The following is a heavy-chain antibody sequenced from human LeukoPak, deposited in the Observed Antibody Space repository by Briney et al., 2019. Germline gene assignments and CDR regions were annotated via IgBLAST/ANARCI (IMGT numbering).Heavy chain of an antibody. D-gene: IGHD2-2*03. J-gene: IGHJ6*03. CDR3: ASRGFASGYCSRNSCYDYYFYYMDV. Sequence: TSQTLSLTCTVSGASISSGTYYFTWIRQPAGKGLEWIGRIYSGGSTYYSPSLKSRVTISLDTSKNQFSLKLSSVTAADTAVYYCASRGFASGYCSRNSCYDYYFYYMDVWGKGTTVTVSS. V-gene: IGHV4-61*02. CDR1: GASISSGTYY. CDR2: IYSGGST.